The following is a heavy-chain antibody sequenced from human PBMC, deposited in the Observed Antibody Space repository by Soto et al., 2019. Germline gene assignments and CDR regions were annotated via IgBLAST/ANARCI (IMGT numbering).Heavy chain of an antibody. D-gene: IGHD2-15*01. Sequence: SVKVSCKASGGTFNSYTINWVRQAPGQGLEWMGGIIPIFHTTNYAQKFQGRVTINADESTSTAYMELSSLRSEDTAVYFCAGGLRYCSGGRCYGSSRLPYWGQGTLVTVSS. J-gene: IGHJ4*02. CDR2: IIPIFHTT. CDR3: AGGLRYCSGGRCYGSSRLPY. V-gene: IGHV1-69*13. CDR1: GGTFNSYT.